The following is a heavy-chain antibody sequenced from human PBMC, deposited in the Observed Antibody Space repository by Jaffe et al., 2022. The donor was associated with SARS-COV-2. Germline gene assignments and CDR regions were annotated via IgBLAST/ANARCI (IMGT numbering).Heavy chain of an antibody. V-gene: IGHV7-4-1*02. D-gene: IGHD3-10*01. CDR1: GYTFTSYA. Sequence: QEQLVQSGSDFKEPGASVKVSCKASGYTFTSYAVSWVRQAPGQGLEWMGWINANTGNPTYAQGFRGRFVFSVDTSVSTAYLHISTLKAEDTAVYYCARDSWDYSGAGNYYTLDYMDVWGKGTTVTVSS. CDR2: INANTGNP. J-gene: IGHJ6*03. CDR3: ARDSWDYSGAGNYYTLDYMDV.